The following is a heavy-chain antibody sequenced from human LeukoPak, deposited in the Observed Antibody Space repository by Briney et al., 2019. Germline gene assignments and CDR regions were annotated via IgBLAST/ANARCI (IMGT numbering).Heavy chain of an antibody. CDR3: AGHHPRNTVDF. CDR1: GGSISSYY. D-gene: IGHD2/OR15-2a*01. V-gene: IGHV4-59*08. J-gene: IGHJ4*02. CDR2: ISDIGSI. Sequence: PSETLSLTCTVSGGSISSYYWSWIRQPPGKGLEWIAHISDIGSINYNPSLKSRVTISLDTSKNQFSLKLSSVTAADTAVYYCAGHHPRNTVDFWGQGTLVTVSS.